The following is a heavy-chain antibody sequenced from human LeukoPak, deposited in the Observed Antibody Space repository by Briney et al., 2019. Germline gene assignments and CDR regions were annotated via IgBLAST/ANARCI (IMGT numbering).Heavy chain of an antibody. CDR2: FDPEDGET. D-gene: IGHD2-15*01. Sequence: ASVKVSCKVSGYTLTELSMHWVRQAPGKGLEWMGGFDPEDGETIYAQKFQGRVTMTEDTSTDTAYMELSSLRSEDTAVYYCATGSCSGGSCYSGFDYWGQGTLVIVPS. J-gene: IGHJ4*02. CDR1: GYTLTELS. CDR3: ATGSCSGGSCYSGFDY. V-gene: IGHV1-24*01.